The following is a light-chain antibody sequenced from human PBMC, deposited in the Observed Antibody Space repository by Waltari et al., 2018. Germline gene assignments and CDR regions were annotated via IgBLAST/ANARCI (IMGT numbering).Light chain of an antibody. CDR3: QQYNRWPPGT. J-gene: IGKJ1*01. Sequence: ETVVTQSPATLSVSPGERATLSCRTSPSIGFNLARYQQQPGQAPRLLIYHASTRATGMPARFSGSGSETEFTLTISGLQSEDFAVYYCQQYNRWPPGTFGQGTKVEI. CDR1: PSIGFN. CDR2: HAS. V-gene: IGKV3-15*01.